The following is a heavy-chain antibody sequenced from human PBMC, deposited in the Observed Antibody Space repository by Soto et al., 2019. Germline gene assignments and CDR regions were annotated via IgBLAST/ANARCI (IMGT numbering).Heavy chain of an antibody. J-gene: IGHJ6*02. V-gene: IGHV5-51*01. D-gene: IGHD2-15*01. CDR3: ARRGYCSGGSCIDYYYYGMDV. CDR1: GYSFTTYW. Sequence: GESLKISCKGSGYSFTTYWIGWVRQVPGKGLEWMGIIYPGDSDTRYSPSFQGQVTISADKSISTAYLQWSSLKASDTAMYYCARRGYCSGGSCIDYYYYGMDVWGQGTTVTVAS. CDR2: IYPGDSDT.